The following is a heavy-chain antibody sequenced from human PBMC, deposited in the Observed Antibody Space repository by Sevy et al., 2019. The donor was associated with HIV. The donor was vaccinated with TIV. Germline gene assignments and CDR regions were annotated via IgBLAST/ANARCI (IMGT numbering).Heavy chain of an antibody. CDR3: ARETDNSARWLDP. D-gene: IGHD4-4*01. CDR1: GFTFNFHG. J-gene: IGHJ5*02. CDR2: IWHDGSNK. Sequence: GGSLRLSCAASGFTFNFHGMHWVRQAPGKGLEWVAFIWHDGSNKYMADSVKGRLTISRDNSKNTLFLQMNSLTVEDTAVYYCARETDNSARWLDPWGQGPLVTVSS. V-gene: IGHV3-30*02.